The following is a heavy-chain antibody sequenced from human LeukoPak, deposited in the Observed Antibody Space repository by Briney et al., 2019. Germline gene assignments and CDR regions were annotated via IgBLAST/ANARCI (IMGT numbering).Heavy chain of an antibody. CDR1: GFTFNRYS. D-gene: IGHD2-21*01. V-gene: IGHV3-21*01. Sequence: GGSLRLSCAASGFTFNRYSMNWARQAPGKGLEWVSSISSSSSYIYYADSVKGRFTISRDNAKNSLYLQMNSLTAEDTAVHYCVRAYHPGGWFDPWGQGTLVTVSS. CDR2: ISSSSSYI. J-gene: IGHJ5*02. CDR3: VRAYHPGGWFDP.